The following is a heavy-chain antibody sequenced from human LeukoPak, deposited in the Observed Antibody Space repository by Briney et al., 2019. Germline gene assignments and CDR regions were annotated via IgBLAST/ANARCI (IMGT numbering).Heavy chain of an antibody. Sequence: ASVKVSCKASGYTFTGYYMHWVRQAPGQGLEWMGWINPNSGGTNYARKFQGRVTMTRDTSISTAYMELSRLRSDDTAVYYCARDDIAAAGFNYWGQGTLVTVSS. J-gene: IGHJ4*02. CDR3: ARDDIAAAGFNY. CDR2: INPNSGGT. CDR1: GYTFTGYY. V-gene: IGHV1-2*02. D-gene: IGHD6-13*01.